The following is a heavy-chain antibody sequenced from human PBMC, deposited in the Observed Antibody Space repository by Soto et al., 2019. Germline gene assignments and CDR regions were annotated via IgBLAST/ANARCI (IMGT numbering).Heavy chain of an antibody. CDR2: IDWDDDK. V-gene: IGHV2-70*11. Sequence: SGPTLVNPTQTLTLTCTFSGFSLTTSGMCVSWIRQPPGKALEWLARIDWDDDKHYSTSLKTRLTISKNTSKNQVVLTMTNMDPVDTGTYYCARAYYGSGSSLDYWGQGTLVTVSS. CDR1: GFSLTTSGMC. D-gene: IGHD3-10*01. CDR3: ARAYYGSGSSLDY. J-gene: IGHJ4*02.